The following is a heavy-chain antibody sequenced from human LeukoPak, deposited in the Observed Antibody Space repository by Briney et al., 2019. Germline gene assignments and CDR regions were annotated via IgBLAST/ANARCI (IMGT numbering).Heavy chain of an antibody. Sequence: GRSLRLSCEASGFIFSTYAMHWVRQAPGKGLEWLAVISSDGSNKYHVDSVKGRFTISRDNSKSTLYLEMDSVRLGDTAVYYCARDDVIVGATTLDYWGQGTLVTVSS. CDR1: GFIFSTYA. V-gene: IGHV3-30*04. CDR2: ISSDGSNK. J-gene: IGHJ4*02. CDR3: ARDDVIVGATTLDY. D-gene: IGHD1-26*01.